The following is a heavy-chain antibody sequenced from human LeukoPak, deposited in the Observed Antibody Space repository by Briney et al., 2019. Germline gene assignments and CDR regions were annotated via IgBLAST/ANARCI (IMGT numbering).Heavy chain of an antibody. CDR2: INHIGST. CDR1: GGSVSDYY. Sequence: SQSLSLTWAVYGGSVSDYYWSWIRQPPGEGLGCGGEINHIGSTNYNSSLKSRVTISIDTSKNQFSMKLSSVTPADTAVYYCARGAKRQKLVPPKQYYYYMDVWGKGTTVTVSS. CDR3: ARGAKRQKLVPPKQYYYYMDV. V-gene: IGHV4-34*01. J-gene: IGHJ6*03. D-gene: IGHD6-13*01.